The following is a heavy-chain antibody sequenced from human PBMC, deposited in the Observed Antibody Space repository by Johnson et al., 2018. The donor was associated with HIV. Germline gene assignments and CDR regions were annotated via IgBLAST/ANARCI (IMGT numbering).Heavy chain of an antibody. CDR1: GFTFSSYA. CDR3: ARDYHYVWGSSYGFDI. V-gene: IGHV3-23*04. D-gene: IGHD3-16*01. J-gene: IGHJ3*02. Sequence: VQLVESGGGLVQPGGSLRLSCAASGFTFSSYAMSWVRQAPGKGLEWVSAISGSGGSTYYADFVKDRFIISRDNSKNTLYLQMNSLRAEDTAVYYCARDYHYVWGSSYGFDIWGQGTMVIVSS. CDR2: ISGSGGST.